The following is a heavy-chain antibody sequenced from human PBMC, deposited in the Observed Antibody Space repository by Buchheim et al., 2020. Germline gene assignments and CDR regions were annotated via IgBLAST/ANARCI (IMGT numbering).Heavy chain of an antibody. CDR2: ISGSGGST. Sequence: EVQLLESGGGLVQPGGSLRLSCAASGFTFRSYAMSWVRQAPGKGLEWVSAISGSGGSTYYADSVKGRFTLSRDNSKNTLSLQMNSLRAEDTAVYYCAKGGRGGGNSDEEFDYWGQGTL. CDR3: AKGGRGGGNSDEEFDY. D-gene: IGHD4-23*01. CDR1: GFTFRSYA. V-gene: IGHV3-23*01. J-gene: IGHJ4*02.